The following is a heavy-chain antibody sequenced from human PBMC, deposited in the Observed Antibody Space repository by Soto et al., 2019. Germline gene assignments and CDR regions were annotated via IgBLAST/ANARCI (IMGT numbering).Heavy chain of an antibody. CDR3: ARDFTGSDSYYYGMDV. CDR1: GGSFSGYY. CDR2: INHSGST. Sequence: PSETLSLTCAVYGGSFSGYYWSWIRQPPGKGLEWIGEINHSGSTNYNPSLKSRVTISVDTSKNQFSLKLSSVTAADTAVYYCARDFTGSDSYYYGMDVWGQGTTVTVSS. J-gene: IGHJ6*02. D-gene: IGHD3-10*01. V-gene: IGHV4-34*01.